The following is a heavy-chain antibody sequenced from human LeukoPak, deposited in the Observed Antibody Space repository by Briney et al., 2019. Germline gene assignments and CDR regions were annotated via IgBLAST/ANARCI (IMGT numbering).Heavy chain of an antibody. J-gene: IGHJ6*02. Sequence: GASVKVSCKASGYTFTSYYMHWVRQAPGQGLERMGIINPSGGSTSYAQKFQGRVTMTRDTSTSTVYMELSSLRSEDTAVYYCARDQGSLDYDFWSGLDVWGQGTTVTVSS. CDR1: GYTFTSYY. D-gene: IGHD3-3*01. CDR2: INPSGGST. V-gene: IGHV1-46*01. CDR3: ARDQGSLDYDFWSGLDV.